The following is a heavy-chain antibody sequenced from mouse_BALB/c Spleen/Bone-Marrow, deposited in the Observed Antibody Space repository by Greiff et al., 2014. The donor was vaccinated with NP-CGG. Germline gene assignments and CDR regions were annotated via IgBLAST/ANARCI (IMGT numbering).Heavy chain of an antibody. CDR3: SRGVLAYFDY. V-gene: IGHV1S135*01. J-gene: IGHJ2*01. Sequence: EVQLQQSGPELVKPGASVKVSCKASGYAFTNYNMNWVKQSHGKSLEWIGYIDPYSGGTNYNQKFRGKATLTVDKSSSTAYMRLNSPTSEDSAVYYCSRGVLAYFDYWGQGTTLTVSS. D-gene: IGHD5-1*01. CDR2: IDPYSGGT. CDR1: GYAFTNYN.